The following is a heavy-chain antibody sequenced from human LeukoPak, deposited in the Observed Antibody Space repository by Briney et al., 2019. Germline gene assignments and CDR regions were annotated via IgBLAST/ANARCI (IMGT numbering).Heavy chain of an antibody. CDR3: ARDRYYGDPDPAIDY. V-gene: IGHV3-48*01. J-gene: IGHJ4*02. Sequence: PGGSLRLSCAASGFTFSSYSMNWVRQTPGKGLEWVSYISSSSSTIYYADSVKGRFTISRDNAKNSLYLQMNSLRAEDTAVYYCARDRYYGDPDPAIDYWGQGTLVTVSS. D-gene: IGHD4-17*01. CDR2: ISSSSSTI. CDR1: GFTFSSYS.